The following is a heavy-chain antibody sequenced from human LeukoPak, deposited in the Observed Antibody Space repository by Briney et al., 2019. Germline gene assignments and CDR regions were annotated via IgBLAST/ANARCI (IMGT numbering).Heavy chain of an antibody. CDR2: INPSGGST. V-gene: IGHV1-46*01. CDR3: ARTGYSSSWYRYDYFDY. J-gene: IGHJ4*02. CDR1: GYTFTSYY. Sequence: ASVTVSFKASGYTFTSYYMHWVRQAPGQGLEWMGIINPSGGSTSYAQKFQGRVTMTRDTSTSTVYMELSSLRSEDTAVYYCARTGYSSSWYRYDYFDYWGQGTLVTVSS. D-gene: IGHD6-13*01.